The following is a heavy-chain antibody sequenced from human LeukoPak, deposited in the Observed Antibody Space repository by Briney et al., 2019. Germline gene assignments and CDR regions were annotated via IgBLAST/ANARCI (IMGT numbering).Heavy chain of an antibody. J-gene: IGHJ4*02. CDR2: IYYSGST. CDR1: GGSIRSYY. D-gene: IGHD3-9*01. V-gene: IGHV4-59*01. Sequence: SETLSLTCTVSGGSIRSYYWSWIRQPPGKGLEWIGYIYYSGSTNYKPSLRSRVTISVDTSKNQFSLKLSSVTAADTAVYYCARGGYDSWTGYRHSFDYWGQGTLVTVSS. CDR3: ARGGYDSWTGYRHSFDY.